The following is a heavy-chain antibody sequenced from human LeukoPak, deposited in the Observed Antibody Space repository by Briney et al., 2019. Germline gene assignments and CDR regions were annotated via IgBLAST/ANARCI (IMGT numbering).Heavy chain of an antibody. CDR2: IIPVFDTA. Sequence: SVKVSCKASGGSLNSYSISWVRQAPGQGLEWVGRIIPVFDTAKYAQKFQGRVTITADVPSDTAYLELSSLTSEDTAMYFCAKQGGARQDYYMDVWGNGTTVTVSS. J-gene: IGHJ6*03. CDR3: AKQGGARQDYYMDV. D-gene: IGHD1/OR15-1a*01. CDR1: GGSLNSYS. V-gene: IGHV1-69*13.